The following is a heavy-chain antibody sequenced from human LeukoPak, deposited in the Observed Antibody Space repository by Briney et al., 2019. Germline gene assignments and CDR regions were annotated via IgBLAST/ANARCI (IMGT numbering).Heavy chain of an antibody. CDR3: AKALWFGEVLCFDY. J-gene: IGHJ4*02. CDR1: GFTFSSYA. D-gene: IGHD3-10*01. CDR2: ISGSGGST. V-gene: IGHV3-23*01. Sequence: GGSLRLSCAASGFTFSSYAMSWVRLDAGKGLEWVSAISGSGGSTYYADSEKGLFTISRDNSKNTLYLQMNSLRDEDTALYYCAKALWFGEVLCFDYWGQGTLVTVSS.